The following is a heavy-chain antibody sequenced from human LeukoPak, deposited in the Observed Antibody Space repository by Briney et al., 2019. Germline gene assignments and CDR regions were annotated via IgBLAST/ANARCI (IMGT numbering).Heavy chain of an antibody. CDR3: SRSYTSGWYGVPDY. D-gene: IGHD6-19*01. CDR1: GGSISSYY. CDR2: IYYSGST. V-gene: IGHV4-59*08. Sequence: SETLSLTCTVSGGSISSYYWSWIRQPPGKGLEWIGYIYYSGSTNYNPSLKSRVTISVDTSKNQFSLKLSSVTAADTAVYYCSRSYTSGWYGVPDYWGQGTLVTVSS. J-gene: IGHJ4*02.